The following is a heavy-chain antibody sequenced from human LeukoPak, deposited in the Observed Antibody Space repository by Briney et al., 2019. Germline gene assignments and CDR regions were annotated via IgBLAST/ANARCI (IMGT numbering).Heavy chain of an antibody. CDR1: GGSISSSSYY. V-gene: IGHV4-39*01. J-gene: IGHJ5*02. D-gene: IGHD3-10*01. CDR2: IYYSGST. Sequence: SETLSLTCTVSGGSISSSSYYWGWIRQPPGKGLEWIGSIYYSGSTYYNPSLKSWVTISVDTSKNQFSLKLSSVTAADTAVYYCARGGKRITMVRGVPGNWFDPWGQGTLVTVSS. CDR3: ARGGKRITMVRGVPGNWFDP.